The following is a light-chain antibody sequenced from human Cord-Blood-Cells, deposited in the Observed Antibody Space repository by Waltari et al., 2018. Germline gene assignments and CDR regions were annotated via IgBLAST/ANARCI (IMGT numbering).Light chain of an antibody. Sequence: DIQLTQSPSSLSASVGDRVTITCRASQSIISYLNWYQQKPGKAPKLLIYAASSLQSGVPSRFSGSGSGTDFTLTISSLQPVDFATYYCQQSYSTITFGQGTRLEIK. CDR2: AAS. CDR1: QSIISY. V-gene: IGKV1-39*01. J-gene: IGKJ5*01. CDR3: QQSYSTIT.